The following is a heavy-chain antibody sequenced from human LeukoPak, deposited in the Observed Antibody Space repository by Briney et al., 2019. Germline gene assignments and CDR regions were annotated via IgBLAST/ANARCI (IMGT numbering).Heavy chain of an antibody. CDR2: INPNSGGT. CDR3: AREDSSGYDY. Sequence: EASVKVSCKASGYPFTGYYMHWVRRAPGQGLEWMGWINPNSGGTNYAQNFQGRVTMTRDTSISTAYMEVSRLRSDDTAVYYCAREDSSGYDYWGQGTLVTVSS. CDR1: GYPFTGYY. V-gene: IGHV1-2*02. D-gene: IGHD3-22*01. J-gene: IGHJ4*02.